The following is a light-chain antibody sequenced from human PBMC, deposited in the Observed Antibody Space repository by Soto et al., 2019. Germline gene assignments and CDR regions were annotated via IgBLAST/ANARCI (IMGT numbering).Light chain of an antibody. CDR1: QSVSSY. V-gene: IGKV3-11*01. J-gene: IGKJ5*01. Sequence: ETVLTQSPGTLSLSPGDRATLSCRASQSVSSYLAWYQQKPGQAPRLLIYDASNRATGIPARVSGSGSGTDVFLTIISLEPEDFVVYYCQQRCNCPSLTFGQGTRLEIK. CDR2: DAS. CDR3: QQRCNCPSLT.